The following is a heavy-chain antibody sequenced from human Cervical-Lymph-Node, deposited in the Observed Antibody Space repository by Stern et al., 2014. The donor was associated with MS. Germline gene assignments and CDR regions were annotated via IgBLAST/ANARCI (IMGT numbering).Heavy chain of an antibody. CDR2: ISYDGRNE. J-gene: IGHJ3*01. Sequence: VQLVESGGGVVQPGRSLRLSCAASGFTFSNFGMHWVRQAPGTGLEWVTLISYDGRNEYYADFVKGRFTISRDDSKNKLYLQLNSLRPEDTAVYYCAKGRTVAGKGVGAFDVWGQGTLVTVSS. CDR1: GFTFSNFG. CDR3: AKGRTVAGKGVGAFDV. V-gene: IGHV3-30*18. D-gene: IGHD6-19*01.